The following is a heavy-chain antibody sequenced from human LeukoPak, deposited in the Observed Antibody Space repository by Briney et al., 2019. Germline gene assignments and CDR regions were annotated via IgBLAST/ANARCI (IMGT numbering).Heavy chain of an antibody. Sequence: GGSLRLSCAASGFTFSSYSMNWVRQAPGKGLEWVSVIYGGGSTYYADSVKGRFTISRDNSKNTLYLQMNSLGAEDTAVYYCARGAYDSGSYYNSYWGQGTLVTVSS. V-gene: IGHV3-53*01. CDR2: IYGGGST. CDR3: ARGAYDSGSYYNSY. CDR1: GFTFSSYS. D-gene: IGHD3-10*01. J-gene: IGHJ4*02.